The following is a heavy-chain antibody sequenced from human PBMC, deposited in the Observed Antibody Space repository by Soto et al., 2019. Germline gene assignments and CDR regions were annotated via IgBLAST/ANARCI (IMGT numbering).Heavy chain of an antibody. V-gene: IGHV4-59*01. D-gene: IGHD5-12*01. CDR1: GGSISIYY. CDR2: IYYSGST. J-gene: IGHJ4*02. CDR3: ARAYGGYADY. Sequence: QVQLQESGPGRVKPSETLSLTCTVSGGSISIYYWSWIRPPPGKGLEWIGYIYYSGSTNYNPSLKSRVTISVDTSKNQFSLKLSSVTAADTAVYYCARAYGGYADYWGQGALVTVS.